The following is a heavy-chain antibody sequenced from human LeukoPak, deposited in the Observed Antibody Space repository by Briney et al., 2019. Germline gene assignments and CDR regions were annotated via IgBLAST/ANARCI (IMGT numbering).Heavy chain of an antibody. Sequence: GGSLRLSCAASGFTFSSYAMSWVRQAPGKGLEWVSAISGSGGSTYYADSVKGRFTISRDNSKNTLYLQMNSLGAGDTAVYYCAKRRGSEYSYGEYYFDYWGQGTLVTVSS. CDR1: GFTFSSYA. CDR2: ISGSGGST. V-gene: IGHV3-23*01. CDR3: AKRRGSEYSYGEYYFDY. J-gene: IGHJ4*02. D-gene: IGHD5-18*01.